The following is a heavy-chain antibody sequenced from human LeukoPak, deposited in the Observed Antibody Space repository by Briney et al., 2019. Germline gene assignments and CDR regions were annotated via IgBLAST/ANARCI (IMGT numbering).Heavy chain of an antibody. Sequence: SETLSLTCTVSGGSISSSSYYWGWIRQPPGKGPEWIGEIDHRGGTNYNPSLKSRVTISVDTSKNQFSLKLSSVTAADTAVYYCAREVAALRSAFDIWGQGTMVTVSS. CDR1: GGSISSSSYY. V-gene: IGHV4-39*07. D-gene: IGHD2-15*01. CDR3: AREVAALRSAFDI. J-gene: IGHJ3*02. CDR2: IDHRGGT.